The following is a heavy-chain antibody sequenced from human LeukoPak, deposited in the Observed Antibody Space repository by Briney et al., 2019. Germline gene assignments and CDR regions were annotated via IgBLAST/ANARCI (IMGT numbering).Heavy chain of an antibody. CDR2: ISGSGGST. CDR1: GFTFSSYG. D-gene: IGHD3-10*01. Sequence: GGSLRLSCAASGFTFSSYGMSWDRQAPGKGLEWVSAISGSGGSTYYADSVKGRFTISRDNSKNTLYLQMNSLRAEDTAVYYCAKDRLGELLFWGLPNNWFDPWGQGTLVTVSS. V-gene: IGHV3-23*01. CDR3: AKDRLGELLFWGLPNNWFDP. J-gene: IGHJ5*02.